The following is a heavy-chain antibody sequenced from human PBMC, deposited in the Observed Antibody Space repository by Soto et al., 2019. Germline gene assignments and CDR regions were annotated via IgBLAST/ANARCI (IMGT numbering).Heavy chain of an antibody. CDR2: VSPNGQGI. CDR1: GFTLRSYG. Sequence: PGWSLRLSCAASGFTLRSYGMSWVRQAPGKGLEWVSAVSPNGQGIYYADSVRGRFTISRDISKNTVFLHMDSLRAEDTAVYYCAKDRDYPRHHFHYWGQGTLVTVSS. CDR3: AKDRDYPRHHFHY. J-gene: IGHJ4*02. D-gene: IGHD3-10*01. V-gene: IGHV3-23*01.